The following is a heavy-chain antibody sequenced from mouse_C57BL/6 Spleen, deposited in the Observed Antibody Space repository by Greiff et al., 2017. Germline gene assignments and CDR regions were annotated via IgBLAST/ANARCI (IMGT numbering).Heavy chain of an antibody. D-gene: IGHD1-1*01. CDR1: GYTFTSYW. V-gene: IGHV1-64*01. CDR2: IHPNSGST. J-gene: IGHJ3*01. CDR3: ARSNYGSGFAY. Sequence: VQLQQSGAELVKPGASVKLSCKASGYTFTSYWMHWVKQRPGQGLEWIGMIHPNSGSTNYNEKFKSKATLTVDKSSSTAYMQLSSLTSEDSAVYYCARSNYGSGFAYWGQGTLVTVSA.